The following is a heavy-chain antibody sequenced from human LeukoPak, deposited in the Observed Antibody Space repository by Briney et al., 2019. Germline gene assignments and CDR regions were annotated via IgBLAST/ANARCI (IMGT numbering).Heavy chain of an antibody. J-gene: IGHJ4*02. CDR3: ARLTTRPGGIRPLIMDF. CDR1: NGSISSDY. V-gene: IGHV4-59*01. Sequence: PSETLSLTCSVSNGSISSDYWTWIRQPPGQGLEWIGYIYYSGSTKYNPSLESRATISLDTSRNQFSLKLTSMSAADTAVYYCARLTTRPGGIRPLIMDFWGQGTLVTASS. CDR2: IYYSGST. D-gene: IGHD3-10*01.